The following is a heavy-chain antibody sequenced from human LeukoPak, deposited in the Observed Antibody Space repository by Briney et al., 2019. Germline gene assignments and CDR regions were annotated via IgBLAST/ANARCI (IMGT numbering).Heavy chain of an antibody. CDR1: GGSFSGYY. Sequence: PSETLSLTCAVYGGSFSGYYWSWIRQPPGKGLEWIGEINHSGSTNYNPSLKSRVTISVDTSKNQFSLKLSSVTAADTAVYYCARHRYYGSGSYNNWFDPWGQGTLVTVSS. J-gene: IGHJ5*02. CDR2: INHSGST. D-gene: IGHD3-10*01. V-gene: IGHV4-34*01. CDR3: ARHRYYGSGSYNNWFDP.